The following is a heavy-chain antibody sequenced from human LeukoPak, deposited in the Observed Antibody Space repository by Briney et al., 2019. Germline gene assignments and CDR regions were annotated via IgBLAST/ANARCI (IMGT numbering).Heavy chain of an antibody. CDR3: ARNGGGDYAYDAFDI. V-gene: IGHV3-33*01. Sequence: GGSLRLSCAASGFTFSSYGMHWVRQAPGKGLEWVAVTWYDGSNKYYADSVKGRFTISRDNSKNTLYLQMNSLRAEDTAVYYCARNGGGDYAYDAFDIWGQGTMVTVSS. CDR1: GFTFSSYG. D-gene: IGHD4-17*01. CDR2: TWYDGSNK. J-gene: IGHJ3*02.